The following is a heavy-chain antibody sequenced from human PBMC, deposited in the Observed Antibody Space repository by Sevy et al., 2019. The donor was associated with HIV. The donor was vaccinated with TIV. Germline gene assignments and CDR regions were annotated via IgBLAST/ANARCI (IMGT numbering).Heavy chain of an antibody. CDR1: GYTFTGYY. Sequence: ASVKVSCKASGYTFTGYYMHWVRQAPGQGLEWMGRINPNSGGTNYVQKFQGRVTMTRDTSISPAYMELSRLRSDDTAVYYCARAGFRASGIYYYGLDVWGQGTTVTVSS. J-gene: IGHJ6*02. D-gene: IGHD1-26*01. CDR2: INPNSGGT. V-gene: IGHV1-2*06. CDR3: ARAGFRASGIYYYGLDV.